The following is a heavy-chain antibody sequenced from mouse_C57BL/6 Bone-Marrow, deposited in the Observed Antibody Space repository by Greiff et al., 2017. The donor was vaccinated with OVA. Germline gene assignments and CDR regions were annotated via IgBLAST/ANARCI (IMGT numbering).Heavy chain of an antibody. CDR3: ARRVYGSSPGY. D-gene: IGHD1-1*01. CDR2: IHPNSGST. Sequence: QVQLQQSGAELVKPGASVKLSCKASGYTFTSYWMHWVKQRPGQGLEWIGMIHPNSGSTNYNEKVKSKATLTVAKASSTAYMQLSSLTSEDSAVYYCARRVYGSSPGYWGQGTTLTVSS. V-gene: IGHV1-64*01. J-gene: IGHJ2*01. CDR1: GYTFTSYW.